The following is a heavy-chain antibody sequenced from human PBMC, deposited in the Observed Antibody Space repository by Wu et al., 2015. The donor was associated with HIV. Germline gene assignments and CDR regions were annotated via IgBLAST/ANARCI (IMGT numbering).Heavy chain of an antibody. CDR1: GGTFTTYA. J-gene: IGHJ4*02. D-gene: IGHD1-1*01. CDR3: ARGVVRSREFDT. Sequence: QVQLVQSGAEVKKPGSSVKVSCRASGGTFTTYAISWVRQAPGQGLEWMGGIIPIFGTANYAQKFQDRVTITTDESTSTAYMELSSLTSDDTAVYYCARGVVRSREFDTWGQGTLVTVSS. CDR2: IIPIFGTA. V-gene: IGHV1-69*05.